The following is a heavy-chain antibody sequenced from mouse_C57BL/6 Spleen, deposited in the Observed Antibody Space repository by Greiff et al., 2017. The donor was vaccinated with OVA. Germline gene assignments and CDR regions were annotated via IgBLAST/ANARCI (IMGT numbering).Heavy chain of an antibody. V-gene: IGHV5-4*01. CDR1: GFTFSSYA. Sequence: EVKLVESGGGLVKPGGSLKLSCAASGFTFSSYAMSWVRQTPEKRLEWVATISDGGSYTYYPDNVKGRFTISCDNAKNNLYLQMSHLKSEDTAMYYCARDRGDYGGQGTTLTVSS. CDR2: ISDGGSYT. CDR3: ARDRGDY. J-gene: IGHJ2*01.